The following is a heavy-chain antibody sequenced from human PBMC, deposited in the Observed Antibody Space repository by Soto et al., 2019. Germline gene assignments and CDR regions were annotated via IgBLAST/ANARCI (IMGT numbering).Heavy chain of an antibody. CDR2: INPSGGST. CDR1: GYTFTSYY. CDR3: ARDVLVGWHEGFYYFDY. D-gene: IGHD6-19*01. J-gene: IGHJ4*02. V-gene: IGHV1-46*01. Sequence: ASVKVSCKASGYTFTSYYMHWVRQAPGQGLEWMGIINPSGGSTSYAQKFQGRVTMTRDTSTSTVYMELSSLRSEDTAVYYCARDVLVGWHEGFYYFDYWGQGTLVTVSS.